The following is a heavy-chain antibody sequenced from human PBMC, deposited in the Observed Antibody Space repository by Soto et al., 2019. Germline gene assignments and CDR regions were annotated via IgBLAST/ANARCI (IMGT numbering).Heavy chain of an antibody. V-gene: IGHV3-23*01. Sequence: GGSLRLSCAASGFTFSSYAMSWVRQAPGKGLEWVSAISGSGGSTYYADSVKGRFTISRDNSKNTLYLQMNSLRAEDTAVYYCVRDHRGGSPGLFDYWGQGTLVTVSS. CDR2: ISGSGGST. D-gene: IGHD3-16*01. J-gene: IGHJ4*02. CDR1: GFTFSSYA. CDR3: VRDHRGGSPGLFDY.